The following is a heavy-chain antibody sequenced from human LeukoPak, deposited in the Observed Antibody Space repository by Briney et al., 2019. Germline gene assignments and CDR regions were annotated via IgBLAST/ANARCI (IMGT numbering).Heavy chain of an antibody. D-gene: IGHD2-2*01. CDR2: ISAYNGNT. CDR1: GYTFTSYG. CDR3: AYYKRDGGYCSSTSCQGFSFDY. V-gene: IGHV1-18*01. J-gene: IGHJ4*02. Sequence: GASVKVSCKASGYTFTSYGISWVRQAPGQGLEWMGWISAYNGNTNYAQKLQGRVTMTTDTSTSTAYMELRSLRSDDTAVYYCAYYKRDGGYCSSTSCQGFSFDYWGPGTLVTVSS.